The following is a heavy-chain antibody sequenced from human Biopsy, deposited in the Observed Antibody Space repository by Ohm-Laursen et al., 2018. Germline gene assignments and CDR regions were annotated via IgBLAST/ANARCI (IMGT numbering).Heavy chain of an antibody. D-gene: IGHD3-9*01. Sequence: SSVKVSCKAPGGTFSNYGVNWVRQAPGQGLEWLGGNIPILGTGNYAQKFQDRVTVAADTSTSTATMELRSLRSDDTAVYYCASKLTGYFHHWGQGTLVIASS. CDR2: NIPILGTG. CDR3: ASKLTGYFHH. J-gene: IGHJ1*01. CDR1: GGTFSNYG. V-gene: IGHV1-69*06.